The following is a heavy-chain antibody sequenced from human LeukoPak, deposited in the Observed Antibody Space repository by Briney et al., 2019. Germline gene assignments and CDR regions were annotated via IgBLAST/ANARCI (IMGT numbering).Heavy chain of an antibody. Sequence: GRSLRLSCAASGFTFDDYAMHWVRQAPGKGLELVSGISWNSGSIGYADSVKGRFTISRDNAKNSLYLQRNSLRAEDTALYYCAKDIATGNRLYYFDYWGQGTLVTVSS. CDR1: GFTFDDYA. CDR3: AKDIATGNRLYYFDY. D-gene: IGHD1-14*01. CDR2: ISWNSGSI. J-gene: IGHJ4*02. V-gene: IGHV3-9*01.